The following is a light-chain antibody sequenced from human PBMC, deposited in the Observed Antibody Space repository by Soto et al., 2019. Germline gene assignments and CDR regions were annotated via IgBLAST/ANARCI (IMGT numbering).Light chain of an antibody. CDR2: GAS. V-gene: IGKV3-20*01. CDR3: HQYGGSPQT. J-gene: IGKJ1*01. Sequence: EIGLTQSPGTLFLSPGEKATLSCRASQSVSNYLAWYQRKPGQAPRLLIYGASSRATGIPDRFSGSGSGTDFTLTISRLEPEDFAVYYCHQYGGSPQTFGQGTKVDIK. CDR1: QSVSNY.